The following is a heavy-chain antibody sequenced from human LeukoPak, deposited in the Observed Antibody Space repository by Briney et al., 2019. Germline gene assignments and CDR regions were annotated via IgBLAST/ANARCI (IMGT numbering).Heavy chain of an antibody. CDR1: GFTFRSYA. Sequence: GGSLRLSCAASGFTFRSYAMHWVRQAPGQGLEWVAVVSYDGDNKYFADSVRGRFTISRDNSKNTLYLQMNTLRTDDTAVYYCVTSKGAGYFDYWGQGTLVTVSS. V-gene: IGHV3-30*04. CDR3: VTSKGAGYFDY. CDR2: VSYDGDNK. D-gene: IGHD6-19*01. J-gene: IGHJ4*02.